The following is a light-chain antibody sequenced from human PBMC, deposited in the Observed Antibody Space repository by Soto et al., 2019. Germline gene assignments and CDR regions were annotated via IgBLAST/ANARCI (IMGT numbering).Light chain of an antibody. V-gene: IGLV2-8*01. CDR3: LSYAGTAYV. CDR2: EVT. CDR1: SSDVGGYDY. Sequence: QSVLSQPPYATGSPGQSVTISCTGTSSDVGGYDYVSWYQQCPGKTPKSMIFEVTKRPSGVPDRFSGSKSGNTASLTVSGLQAEDEADYYRLSYAGTAYVFGTGTKVTVL. J-gene: IGLJ1*01.